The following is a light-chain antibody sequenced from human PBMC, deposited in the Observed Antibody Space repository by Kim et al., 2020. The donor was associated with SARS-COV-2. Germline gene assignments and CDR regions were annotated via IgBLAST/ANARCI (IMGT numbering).Light chain of an antibody. V-gene: IGLV2-23*01. J-gene: IGLJ3*02. CDR2: EGS. CDR3: CSYASSTLWV. CDR1: SSHVVYDNV. Sequence: GQSITISCTGASSHVVYDNVVSWYQQHPGKAPELLIYEGSQRPSGISDRFSGSRSGNAASLTISGLQAEDEAYYYCCSYASSTLWVFGGGTKVTVL.